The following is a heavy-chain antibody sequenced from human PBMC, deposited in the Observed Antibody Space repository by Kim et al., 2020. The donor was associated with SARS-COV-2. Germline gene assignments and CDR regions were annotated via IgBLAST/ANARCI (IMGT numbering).Heavy chain of an antibody. CDR3: ARVEARSHGMDV. CDR1: GGSFSGYY. Sequence: SETLSLTCAVYGGSFSGYYWSWFRQPPGKGLEWVGEINYGGSTTYNSSLKSRVIISLDKSKNQFSLKLTSVSVMDTAVYYCARVEARSHGMDVWGQGTSV. J-gene: IGHJ6*02. V-gene: IGHV4-34*01. CDR2: INYGGST.